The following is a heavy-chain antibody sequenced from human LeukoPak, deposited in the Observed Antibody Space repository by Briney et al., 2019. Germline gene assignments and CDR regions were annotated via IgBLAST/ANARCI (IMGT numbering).Heavy chain of an antibody. V-gene: IGHV3-23*01. J-gene: IGHJ4*02. Sequence: GGSLRLSCAASGFTFSSYAMSWVRQAPGKGLEWVSAISGSGGSTYYADSVKGRFTISRDNSKNTLYLQMSSLRAEDTAVYYCAKDLDQLRFLEWLPHDYWGQGTLVTVSS. CDR3: AKDLDQLRFLEWLPHDY. D-gene: IGHD3-3*01. CDR1: GFTFSSYA. CDR2: ISGSGGST.